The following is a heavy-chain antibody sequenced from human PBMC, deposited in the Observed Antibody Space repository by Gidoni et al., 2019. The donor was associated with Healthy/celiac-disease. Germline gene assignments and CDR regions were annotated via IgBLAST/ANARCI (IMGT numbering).Heavy chain of an antibody. D-gene: IGHD3-3*01. CDR3: AKDNQRFLVGNWFDP. V-gene: IGHV3-23*01. Sequence: EVQLLESGGGLVQPGGSLRLSCAASGFPFISYAMSWVRQAPGKGLWWVSAISGSCGRTYYADSVKGRFTISRDNSKNTLYLQMNSLRAEDTAVYYCAKDNQRFLVGNWFDPWGQGTLVTVSS. CDR1: GFPFISYA. CDR2: ISGSCGRT. J-gene: IGHJ5*02.